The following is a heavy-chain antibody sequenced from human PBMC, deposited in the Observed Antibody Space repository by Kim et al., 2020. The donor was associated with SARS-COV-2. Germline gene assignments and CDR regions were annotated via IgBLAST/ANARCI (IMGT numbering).Heavy chain of an antibody. Sequence: GGSLRLSCAASGFTFSSYAMSWVRQAPGKGLEWVSAISGSGGSTYYADSVKGRFTISRDNSKNTLYLQMNSLRAEDTAVYYCAKAPDYYYGSGSRRGYYFDYWGQGTLVTVSS. CDR2: ISGSGGST. D-gene: IGHD3-10*01. CDR3: AKAPDYYYGSGSRRGYYFDY. V-gene: IGHV3-23*01. J-gene: IGHJ4*02. CDR1: GFTFSSYA.